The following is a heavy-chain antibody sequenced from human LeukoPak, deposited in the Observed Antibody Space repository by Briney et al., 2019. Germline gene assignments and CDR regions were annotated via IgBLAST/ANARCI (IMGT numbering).Heavy chain of an antibody. D-gene: IGHD6-19*01. CDR3: ANEGTAVAGGDY. CDR1: GFIFSSYA. Sequence: GGSLRISCAASGFIFSSYAMSWVRQAPGKGLEWVSSISDSGGSTYYADSLKGRFTISRDNSKNTLYLQMNSLRAEDTAIYYCANEGTAVAGGDYWGQGTLVTVSS. J-gene: IGHJ4*02. CDR2: ISDSGGST. V-gene: IGHV3-23*01.